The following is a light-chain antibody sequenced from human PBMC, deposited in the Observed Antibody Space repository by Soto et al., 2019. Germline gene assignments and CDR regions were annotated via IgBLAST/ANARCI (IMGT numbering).Light chain of an antibody. CDR1: QSVSSH. V-gene: IGKV3-15*01. Sequence: EVVLTQSPATLSVSPGERATLSCRASQSVSSHLAWYQQKPGQAPRLLIYGASTRATGIPDRFSGSGSGTEFTLTISRLQSEDFAVYYCQHYNNGPRYTFGQGTKLEIK. CDR3: QHYNNGPRYT. J-gene: IGKJ2*01. CDR2: GAS.